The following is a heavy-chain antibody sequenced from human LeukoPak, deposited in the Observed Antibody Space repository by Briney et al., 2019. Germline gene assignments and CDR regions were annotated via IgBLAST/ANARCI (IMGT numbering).Heavy chain of an antibody. J-gene: IGHJ3*02. D-gene: IGHD4-17*01. CDR2: VDPEDGET. Sequence: ATVKISYKVSGYTFTDYYMHWVQQAPGKGLEWMGLVDPEDGETIYAEKFQGGVTITADTSTDTAYMELSSLRSEDTAVYYCRLGSDMTTVTTVPLDAFDIWGQGTMVTVSS. CDR3: RLGSDMTTVTTVPLDAFDI. CDR1: GYTFTDYY. V-gene: IGHV1-69-2*01.